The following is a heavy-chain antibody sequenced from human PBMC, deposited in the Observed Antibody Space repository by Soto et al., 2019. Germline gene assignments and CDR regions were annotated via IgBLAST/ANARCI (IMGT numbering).Heavy chain of an antibody. Sequence: PSETLSLTCTVSGGSISSSSYYWGWIRQPPGKGLEWIGSIYYSGSTYYNPSLKSRVTISVDTSKNQFSLKLSSVTAADTAVYYCARLVAGYSSSGYRSLGHFQHWGQGTLVTVSS. V-gene: IGHV4-39*01. CDR1: GGSISSSSYY. CDR2: IYYSGST. J-gene: IGHJ1*01. CDR3: ARLVAGYSSSGYRSLGHFQH. D-gene: IGHD6-13*01.